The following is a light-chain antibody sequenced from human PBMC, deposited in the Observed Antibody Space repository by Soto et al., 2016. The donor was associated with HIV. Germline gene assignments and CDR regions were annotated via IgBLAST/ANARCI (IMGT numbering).Light chain of an antibody. V-gene: IGLV3-21*04. Sequence: SYVLTQPPSVSVAPGETATITCGGDKIGNKLVHWYRQRPGQAPVLAIYDDDDRPSGIPERFSGSNSGNTATLTISRVEVGDEADYYCQVWDSSSGHSVIFGGGTKLTVL. CDR3: QVWDSSSGHSVI. CDR2: DDD. CDR1: KIGNKL. J-gene: IGLJ2*01.